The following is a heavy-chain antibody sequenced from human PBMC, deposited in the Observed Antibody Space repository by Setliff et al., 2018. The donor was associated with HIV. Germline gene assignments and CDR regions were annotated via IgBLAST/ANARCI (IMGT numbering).Heavy chain of an antibody. CDR1: GGSISSGFQY. Sequence: PSETLSLTCNVSGGSISSGFQYWGWVRQSPGRGLQWIGQIDHSGSTNYNPSLKSRVTLSVDASKNQFSLKVKSVTAADTATYYCASSVAGSGPNWFDPWGQGTLVTVSS. CDR2: IDHSGST. CDR3: ASSVAGSGPNWFDP. D-gene: IGHD6-19*01. J-gene: IGHJ5*02. V-gene: IGHV4-39*07.